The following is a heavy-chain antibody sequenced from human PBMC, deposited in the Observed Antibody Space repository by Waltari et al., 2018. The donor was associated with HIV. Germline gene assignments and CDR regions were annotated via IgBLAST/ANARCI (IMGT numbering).Heavy chain of an antibody. Sequence: QITLKESGPTLVKPTQTLTLTCTSSGFSLSTSGVGVGWIRQPPGKALEWLALIYWDDDKRYSPSMKSRLTITKDTSKNQVVLTMTNMDPVDTATYYCAHRYYDYVWGSYRYRGYFDYWGQGTLVTVSS. D-gene: IGHD3-16*02. CDR2: IYWDDDK. V-gene: IGHV2-5*02. CDR1: GFSLSTSGVG. CDR3: AHRYYDYVWGSYRYRGYFDY. J-gene: IGHJ4*02.